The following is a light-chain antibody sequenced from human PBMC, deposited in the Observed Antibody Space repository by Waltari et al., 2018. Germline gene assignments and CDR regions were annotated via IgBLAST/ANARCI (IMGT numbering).Light chain of an antibody. Sequence: DIVMTQSPDSLAVSLGERATINCKSSQSVLYTSNNTNYLAWYQQKPGQPPKLLIYWASTRDSGVTDRFSGSGSGTDFTLTISSLQADDVAVYYCQQYSSAPWTFGQGTKVEIK. CDR1: QSVLYTSNNTNY. CDR3: QQYSSAPWT. V-gene: IGKV4-1*01. CDR2: WAS. J-gene: IGKJ1*01.